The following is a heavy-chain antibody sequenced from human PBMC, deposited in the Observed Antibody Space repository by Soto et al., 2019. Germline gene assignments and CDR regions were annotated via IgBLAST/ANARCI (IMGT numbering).Heavy chain of an antibody. D-gene: IGHD6-19*01. J-gene: IGHJ5*02. CDR3: AREGRTGYSSGWYPRGWFDP. Sequence: QLQLQESGPGLVKPSETLSLTCTVSGGSISSSSYYWGWIRQPPGKGLEWIGRIYYSGSTYYNPSLKSLVTISVDPPKNQFSLKLSSVTAADTAVYYCAREGRTGYSSGWYPRGWFDPWGQGTLGTVSS. CDR1: GGSISSSSYY. CDR2: IYYSGST. V-gene: IGHV4-39*02.